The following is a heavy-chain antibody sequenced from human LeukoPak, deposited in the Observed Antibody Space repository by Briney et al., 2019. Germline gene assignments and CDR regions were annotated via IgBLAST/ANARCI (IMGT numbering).Heavy chain of an antibody. Sequence: PSETLSLTCAVYGGSFSGYYWSWIRQPPGKGLEWIGEINHSGSTNYNPSLKSRATISVDTSKNQFSLKLSSVTAADTAVYYCARLRVDWLTRGTSFDYWGQGTLVTVSS. CDR2: INHSGST. CDR1: GGSFSGYY. J-gene: IGHJ4*02. CDR3: ARLRVDWLTRGTSFDY. D-gene: IGHD3-9*01. V-gene: IGHV4-34*01.